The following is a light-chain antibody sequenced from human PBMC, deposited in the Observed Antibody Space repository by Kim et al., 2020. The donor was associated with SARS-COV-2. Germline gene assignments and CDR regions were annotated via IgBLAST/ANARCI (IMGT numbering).Light chain of an antibody. CDR1: SGHSNYA. CDR3: QTWGTGLNWV. Sequence: VKLTCTLNSGHSNYAIAWHQQQPEKGPRYLMKLNSDGSHRKGDEIPDRFSGSSSGAERYLTISTVQSEDEADYYCQTWGTGLNWVFGGGTQLTVL. CDR2: LNSDGSH. V-gene: IGLV4-69*01. J-gene: IGLJ3*02.